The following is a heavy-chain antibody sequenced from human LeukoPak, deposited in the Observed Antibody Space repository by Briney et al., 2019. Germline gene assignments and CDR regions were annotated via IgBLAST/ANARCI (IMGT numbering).Heavy chain of an antibody. J-gene: IGHJ4*02. D-gene: IGHD3-10*01. Sequence: PGGSLRLSCAASGFTVSSNYMSWVRQAPGKGLEWVSAISGSGGSTYYADSVKGRFTISRDNSKNTLYLQMNSLRAEDTAVYYCANFGELYYWGQGTLVTVSS. CDR3: ANFGELYY. CDR1: GFTVSSNY. V-gene: IGHV3-23*01. CDR2: ISGSGGST.